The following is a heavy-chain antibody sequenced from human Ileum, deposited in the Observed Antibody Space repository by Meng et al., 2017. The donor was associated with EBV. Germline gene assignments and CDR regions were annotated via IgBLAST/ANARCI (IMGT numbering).Heavy chain of an antibody. D-gene: IGHD3-22*01. CDR2: IHHTEST. Sequence: QGQPQKADPGVVEPSGTLSLTCAVSGGYMSSSNWWSWVRQDPGKGLEWIGEIHHTESTNYNPSLKSRVTISVDKSKNQFSLKLSSVTAADTAVYYCARESYSDSSGYYSLDYWGQGSLVTVSS. J-gene: IGHJ4*02. V-gene: IGHV4-4*02. CDR1: GGYMSSSNW. CDR3: ARESYSDSSGYYSLDY.